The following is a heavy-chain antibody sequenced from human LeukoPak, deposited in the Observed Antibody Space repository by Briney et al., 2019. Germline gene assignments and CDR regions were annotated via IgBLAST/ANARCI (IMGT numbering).Heavy chain of an antibody. CDR2: IYTSGST. J-gene: IGHJ4*02. D-gene: IGHD6-19*01. CDR1: GGSISSGSYY. Sequence: SQTLSLTCTVSGGSISSGSYYWSWIRQPAGKGLEWIGRIYTSGSTNYNPSLKSRVTISVDTSKNQFSPKLSSVTAADTAVYYCARKRAVAGNFDYWGQGTLVTVSS. V-gene: IGHV4-61*02. CDR3: ARKRAVAGNFDY.